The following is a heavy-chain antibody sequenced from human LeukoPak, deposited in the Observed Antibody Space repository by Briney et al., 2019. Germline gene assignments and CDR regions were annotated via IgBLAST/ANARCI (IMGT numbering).Heavy chain of an antibody. J-gene: IGHJ4*02. Sequence: ASVKVSCKASGYTFTSYDINWVRQATGQGLEWMGWMNPNSGNTGYAQKFQGRVTMARNTSISTAYMELSSLRSEDTAVYYCARPDNAGSSWYMAYWGQGTLVTVSS. CDR2: MNPNSGNT. D-gene: IGHD6-13*01. V-gene: IGHV1-8*01. CDR1: GYTFTSYD. CDR3: ARPDNAGSSWYMAY.